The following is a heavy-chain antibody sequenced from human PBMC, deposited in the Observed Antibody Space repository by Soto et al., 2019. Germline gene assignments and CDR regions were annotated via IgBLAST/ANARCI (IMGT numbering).Heavy chain of an antibody. CDR1: PFTFSNSP. Sequence: GWSLRLSCSSSPFTFSNSPMALVVQCPSRLLEFFSAITNSVTNTYYAESVKGRFIISRDNSKNTLYLKMNSLRAEDTAVYYCAKGHTRDYFNDGFDIWGRGSMVTVS. CDR2: ITNSVTNT. J-gene: IGHJ3*02. V-gene: IGHV3-23*01. D-gene: IGHD3-10*01. CDR3: AKGHTRDYFNDGFDI.